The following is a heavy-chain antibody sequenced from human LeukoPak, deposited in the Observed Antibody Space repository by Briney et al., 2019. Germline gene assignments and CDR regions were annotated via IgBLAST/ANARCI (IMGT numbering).Heavy chain of an antibody. CDR2: INHSGST. V-gene: IGHV4-34*01. Sequence: SETLSLTCAVYGGFFSGYYWSWIRQPPGKGLEWIGEINHSGSTNYNPSLKSRVTISVDTSKNQFSLKLSSVTAADTAVYYCARAATARVIRGYSGYPFDPWGQGTLVTVSS. D-gene: IGHD5-12*01. CDR3: ARAATARVIRGYSGYPFDP. J-gene: IGHJ5*02. CDR1: GGFFSGYY.